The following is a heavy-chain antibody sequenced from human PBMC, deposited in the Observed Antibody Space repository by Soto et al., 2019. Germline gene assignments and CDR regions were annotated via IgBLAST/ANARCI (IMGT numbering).Heavy chain of an antibody. J-gene: IGHJ5*02. CDR3: ARGSITMVRGVFDP. CDR1: GGSISSSNW. CDR2: IYHSGST. Sequence: PSETLSLTCAVSGGSISSSNWWSWVRQPPGKGLEWIGEIYHSGSTNYNPSLKSRVTISVDKSKNQFSLKLSSVTAADTAVYYCARGSITMVRGVFDPWGQGTLVTVSS. V-gene: IGHV4-4*02. D-gene: IGHD3-10*01.